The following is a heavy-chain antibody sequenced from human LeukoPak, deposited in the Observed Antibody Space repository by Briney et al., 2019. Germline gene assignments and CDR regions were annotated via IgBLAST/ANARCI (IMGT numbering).Heavy chain of an antibody. D-gene: IGHD5-12*01. CDR1: GFTFSSYG. Sequence: GRSLRLSCAASGFTFSSYGMHWVRQAPGKGLEWVAVISYDGSNKYYADSVKGRFTISRDNSKNTLYLQMNSLRAEDTAVYYCAAARGSLWGQGTLVIVSS. J-gene: IGHJ4*02. V-gene: IGHV3-30*03. CDR3: AAARGSL. CDR2: ISYDGSNK.